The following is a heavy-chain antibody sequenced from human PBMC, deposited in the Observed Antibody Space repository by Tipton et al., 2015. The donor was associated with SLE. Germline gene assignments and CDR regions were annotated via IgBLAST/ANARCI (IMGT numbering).Heavy chain of an antibody. CDR3: ARVGAAAGTGARGWYFDL. J-gene: IGHJ2*01. CDR1: GGSFSGYY. D-gene: IGHD6-13*01. V-gene: IGHV4-34*01. Sequence: LTCAVYGGSFSGYYWSWIRQPPGKGLEWIGEINHSGSTNYNPSLKSRVTISVDTSKNQFSLKLSSVTAADTAVYYCARVGAAAGTGARGWYFDLWGRGTLVTVSS. CDR2: INHSGST.